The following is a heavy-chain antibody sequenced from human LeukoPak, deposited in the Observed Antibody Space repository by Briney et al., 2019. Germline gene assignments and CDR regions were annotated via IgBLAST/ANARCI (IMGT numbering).Heavy chain of an antibody. D-gene: IGHD2-2*01. Sequence: GASVKVSCKASGYTFTNFAINWVRQAPGQGLEWMGWINTNAGNPTYAQGFTGRFVFSLDTSVSTAYLQISSLKAEDTAVYYCARDHVKLGSSFHPFDAFDVWGQGTLVTVSS. CDR2: INTNAGNP. V-gene: IGHV7-4-1*02. J-gene: IGHJ3*01. CDR1: GYTFTNFA. CDR3: ARDHVKLGSSFHPFDAFDV.